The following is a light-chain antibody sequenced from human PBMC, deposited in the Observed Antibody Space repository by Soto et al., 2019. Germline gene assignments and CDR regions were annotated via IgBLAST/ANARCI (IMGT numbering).Light chain of an antibody. Sequence: QSVLTQPPSASGSPGQSVTISCAGTSNNVGSYDYVSWYRQHPGQASKLLIYEVTKRPSGVPDRFSGSKSGNTASLTVSGLQAEDEADYYCSSFVGVNSYVFGTGTRAPS. CDR3: SSFVGVNSYV. J-gene: IGLJ1*01. CDR2: EVT. V-gene: IGLV2-8*01. CDR1: SNNVGSYDY.